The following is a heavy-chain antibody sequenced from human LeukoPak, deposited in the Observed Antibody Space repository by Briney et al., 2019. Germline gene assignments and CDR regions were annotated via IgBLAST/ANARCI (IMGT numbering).Heavy chain of an antibody. V-gene: IGHV3-30*18. D-gene: IGHD4-23*01. CDR2: ISYDGSNK. J-gene: IGHJ3*02. CDR3: ANTVSNYGGAFDI. Sequence: GGSLRPSCAASGFTFSSYGMHWVRQAPGKGLEWVAVISYDGSNKYYADSVKGRLTISRDNSKNTLYLQMNSLRAEDTAVYYCANTVSNYGGAFDIWGQGTMVTVSS. CDR1: GFTFSSYG.